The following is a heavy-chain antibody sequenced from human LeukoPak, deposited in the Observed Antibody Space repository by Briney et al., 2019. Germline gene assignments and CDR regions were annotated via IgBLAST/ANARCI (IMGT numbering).Heavy chain of an antibody. J-gene: IGHJ3*02. D-gene: IGHD1-7*01. CDR2: IYPGDSDT. Sequence: RGESLKISCKGSGYNFTNYWIGWVRQMPGKGLEWMGIIYPGDSDTRYSPSFQGQVTISADKSISTACLQWSSLKASDTAMYYCARRDKWNYRAFDIWGQGTMVTVSS. V-gene: IGHV5-51*01. CDR1: GYNFTNYW. CDR3: ARRDKWNYRAFDI.